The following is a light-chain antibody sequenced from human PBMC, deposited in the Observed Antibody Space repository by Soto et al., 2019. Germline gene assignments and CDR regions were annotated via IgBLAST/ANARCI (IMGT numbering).Light chain of an antibody. CDR3: QQYKSYPWT. CDR1: QSISSW. Sequence: DIQMTQSPSTLSASVGDRVTLTCRASQSISSWLAWYQQKPGKAPKLLIYDASSLESGVPSRFSGSGSGTEFTLTISSLQPDDFATYYCQQYKSYPWTFGQGTKVDI. CDR2: DAS. J-gene: IGKJ1*01. V-gene: IGKV1-5*01.